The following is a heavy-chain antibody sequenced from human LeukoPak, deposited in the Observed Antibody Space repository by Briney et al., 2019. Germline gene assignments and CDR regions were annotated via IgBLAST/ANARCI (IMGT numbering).Heavy chain of an antibody. CDR2: IYYSGST. D-gene: IGHD4-17*01. J-gene: IGHJ4*02. CDR1: DGSISSYY. CDR3: ARGSGGNGDYEFDY. Sequence: SETLSLTCTVSDGSISSYYWSWIRQPPGKGLQWIGYIYYSGSTNYNPSLKSRVTISVDTSKNQFSLKLSSVTAADTAVYHCARGSGGNGDYEFDYWGQGTLVTVSS. V-gene: IGHV4-59*01.